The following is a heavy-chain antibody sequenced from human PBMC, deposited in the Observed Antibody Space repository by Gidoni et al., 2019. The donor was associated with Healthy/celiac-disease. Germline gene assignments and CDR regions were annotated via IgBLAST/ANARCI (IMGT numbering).Heavy chain of an antibody. D-gene: IGHD6-13*01. J-gene: IGHJ3*02. CDR3: ARRDGYEAFDI. CDR1: GGPISTYY. CDR2: IYYSGIT. Sequence: QVQLQESGPGLVKPSETPSTTCTVSGGPISTYYWSCIRQSPGKGLAWIGYIYYSGITNYNPSLKSRVTISVETSKNQFSMKLSSVTAAATAVYYCARRDGYEAFDIWGQGTMVTVSS. V-gene: IGHV4-59*01.